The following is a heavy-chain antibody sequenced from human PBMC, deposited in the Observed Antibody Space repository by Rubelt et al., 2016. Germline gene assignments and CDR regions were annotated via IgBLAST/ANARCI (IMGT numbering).Heavy chain of an antibody. CDR2: INHSGST. CDR3: ARGGSEYYDFWSGYLY. V-gene: IGHV4-34*01. Sequence: QVQLQQWGAGLLKPSETLSLTCAVYGGSFSGYYWSWIRQPPGKGLEWIGEINHSGSTNYNPSLKGRVTISVDTSKNQCSLKLSSVTAADTAVYYCARGGSEYYDFWSGYLYWGQGTLVTVSS. CDR1: GGSFSGYY. J-gene: IGHJ4*02. D-gene: IGHD3-3*01.